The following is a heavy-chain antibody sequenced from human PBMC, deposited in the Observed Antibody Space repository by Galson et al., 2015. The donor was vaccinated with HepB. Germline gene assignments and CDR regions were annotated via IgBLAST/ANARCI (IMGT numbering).Heavy chain of an antibody. J-gene: IGHJ3*02. V-gene: IGHV1-3*01. D-gene: IGHD6-13*01. CDR2: INAGNGNT. Sequence: SVKVSCKASGYTFTSYAMHWVRQAPGRRLEWMGWINAGNGNTKYSQKFQGRVTITRDTSASTAYMELSSLRSEDTAVYYCATSREYSSSWYGDAFDIWGQGTMVTVSS. CDR3: ATSREYSSSWYGDAFDI. CDR1: GYTFTSYA.